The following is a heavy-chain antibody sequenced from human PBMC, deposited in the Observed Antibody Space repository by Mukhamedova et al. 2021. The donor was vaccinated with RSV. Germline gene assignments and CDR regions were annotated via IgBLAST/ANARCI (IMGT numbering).Heavy chain of an antibody. D-gene: IGHD3-22*01. CDR3: ARATYYYDGSGYYHWYFDL. Sequence: GLEWVSLIYSVGGTYYSDSVKGRFTSSRDNSKNTLYLQMNSLRAEDTAVYYCARATYYYDGSGYYHWYFDLW. CDR2: IYSVGGT. V-gene: IGHV3-66*02. J-gene: IGHJ2*01.